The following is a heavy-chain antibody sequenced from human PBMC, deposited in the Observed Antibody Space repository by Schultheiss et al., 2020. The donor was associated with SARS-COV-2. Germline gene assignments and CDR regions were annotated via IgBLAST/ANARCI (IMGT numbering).Heavy chain of an antibody. CDR2: IYYSGST. D-gene: IGHD6-6*01. Sequence: SETLSLTCTVSGGSIGTYYWSWIRQPPGKGLEWIGYIYYSGSTYYNPSLKSRVTISVDTSKNQFSLKLSSVTAADTAVYYCARDLHSSGWFDPWGQGTLVTVSS. CDR3: ARDLHSSGWFDP. J-gene: IGHJ5*02. CDR1: GGSIGTYY. V-gene: IGHV4-59*12.